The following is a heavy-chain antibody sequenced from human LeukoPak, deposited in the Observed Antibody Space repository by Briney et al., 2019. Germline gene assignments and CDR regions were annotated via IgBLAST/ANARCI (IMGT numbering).Heavy chain of an antibody. J-gene: IGHJ4*02. V-gene: IGHV1-24*01. CDR2: FDPEDGET. CDR3: ATGFYCGGDCYPNFDY. D-gene: IGHD2-21*02. Sequence: ASVKVSCKVSGYTLTKLSMHWVRQAPGKGLEWMGGFDPEDGETIYAQKFQGRVTMTEDTSTDTAYMELSSLRSEDTAVYYCATGFYCGGDCYPNFDYWGQGTLVTVSS. CDR1: GYTLTKLS.